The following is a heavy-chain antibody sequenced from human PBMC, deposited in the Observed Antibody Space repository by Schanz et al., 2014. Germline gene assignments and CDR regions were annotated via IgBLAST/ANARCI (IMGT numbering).Heavy chain of an antibody. CDR3: ARDRGYDFSFDP. J-gene: IGHJ5*02. CDR2: IYTSGST. Sequence: QVQLQESGPGLVKPSQTLSLTCTVSGGSISSGGYYWGWIRQPAGKGLEWIGRIYTSGSTNYNPSLKSRVPMSLDPSKNQFSLKLSSVTAADTAVYYCARDRGYDFSFDPWGQGTLVTVSS. CDR1: GGSISSGGYY. V-gene: IGHV4-61*02. D-gene: IGHD3-3*01.